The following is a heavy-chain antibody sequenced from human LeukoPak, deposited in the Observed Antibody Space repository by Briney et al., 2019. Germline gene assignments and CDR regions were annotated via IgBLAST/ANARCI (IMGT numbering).Heavy chain of an antibody. J-gene: IGHJ4*02. CDR2: IRYDGSNK. V-gene: IGHV3-30*02. CDR1: GFTFSSYG. CDR3: AHARASGYSYGFDY. Sequence: GGSLRLSCAASGFTFSSYGMHWVRQAPGKGLEWVAFIRYDGSNKYYADSVKGRFTISRDNSKNTLYLQMNSLRAEDTAVYYCAHARASGYSYGFDYWGQGTLVIVSS. D-gene: IGHD5-18*01.